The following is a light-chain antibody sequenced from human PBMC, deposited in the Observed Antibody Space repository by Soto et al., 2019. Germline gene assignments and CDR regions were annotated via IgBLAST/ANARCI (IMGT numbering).Light chain of an antibody. CDR2: DVR. J-gene: IGLJ2*01. Sequence: QSALTQPASVSGSPGQSITISCTGASGDVGSYNYVSWYQQHPGKAPKLMIYDVRNRPSGVSNRFSGSKSGNTASLTISGLQAEDEADYYCSSYTSSSILVVFGGGTKLTVL. V-gene: IGLV2-14*03. CDR3: SSYTSSSILVV. CDR1: SGDVGSYNY.